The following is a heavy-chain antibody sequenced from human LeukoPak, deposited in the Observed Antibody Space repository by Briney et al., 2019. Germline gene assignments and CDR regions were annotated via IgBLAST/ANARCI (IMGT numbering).Heavy chain of an antibody. CDR1: GGSISSYY. CDR2: IYYSGST. CDR3: ARVSSTKYYYYMDV. J-gene: IGHJ6*03. D-gene: IGHD6-13*01. Sequence: PSETLSLTCTVSGGSISSYYWSWIRQPPGKGLEWIGYIYYSGSTNYNPSLKSRVTISVDTSKNQFSLKLSSVTAADTAVYYCARVSSTKYYYYMDVWGKGTTVTVSS. V-gene: IGHV4-59*08.